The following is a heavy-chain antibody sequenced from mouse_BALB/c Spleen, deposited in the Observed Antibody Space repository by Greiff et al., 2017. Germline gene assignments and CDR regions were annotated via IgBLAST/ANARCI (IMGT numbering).Heavy chain of an antibody. J-gene: IGHJ4*01. CDR1: GFTFSDYY. V-gene: IGHV5-4*02. CDR3: ARDRGDYYGNYVAMDY. Sequence: EVQRVESGGGLVKPGGSLKLSCAASGFTFSDYYMYWVRQTPEKRLEWVATISDGGSYTYYPDSVKGRFTISRDNAKNNLYLQMSSLKSEDTAMYYCARDRGDYYGNYVAMDYWGQGTSVTVSS. D-gene: IGHD2-1*01. CDR2: ISDGGSYT.